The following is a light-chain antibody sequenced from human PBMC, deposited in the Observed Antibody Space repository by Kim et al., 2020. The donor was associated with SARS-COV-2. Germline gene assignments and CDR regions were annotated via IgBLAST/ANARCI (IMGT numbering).Light chain of an antibody. CDR2: EVS. V-gene: IGLV2-8*01. CDR1: SSNVGGYKY. CDR3: GSYGGSNNLV. J-gene: IGLJ3*02. Sequence: QSALTQPPSASGSPGRSVTISCTGTSSNVGGYKYVSWYQQYPGKAPKLIIYEVSKRPSGVPHRFSGSKSGNTASLTVSGLQAEDEADYYCGSYGGSNNLVFGGGTKVTVL.